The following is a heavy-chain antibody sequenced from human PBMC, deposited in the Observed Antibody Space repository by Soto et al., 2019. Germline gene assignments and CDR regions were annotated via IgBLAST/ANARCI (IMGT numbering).Heavy chain of an antibody. D-gene: IGHD2-15*01. CDR3: ASGWGGYCSGGSCYWFDP. CDR2: INAGNGNT. V-gene: IGHV1-3*01. CDR1: GYTFTSYG. Sequence: ASVKVSCKASGYTFTSYGISWVRQAPGQGLEWMGWINAGNGNTKYSQKFQGRVTITRDTSASTAYMELSSLRSEDTAVYYCASGWGGYCSGGSCYWFDPWGQGTLVTVSS. J-gene: IGHJ5*02.